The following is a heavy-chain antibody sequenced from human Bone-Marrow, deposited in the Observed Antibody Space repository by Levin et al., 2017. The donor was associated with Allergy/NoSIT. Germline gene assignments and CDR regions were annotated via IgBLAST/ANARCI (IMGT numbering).Heavy chain of an antibody. D-gene: IGHD3-10*01. CDR2: MNLDGSEK. CDR1: GFTFSAYW. CDR3: AREIRGSEGTF. V-gene: IGHV3-7*04. J-gene: IGHJ4*02. Sequence: GGSLRLSCAASGFTFSAYWMGWVRQAPGRGLEWVANMNLDGSEKYYLGSVQGRFTISRDNAKNSLYLQMNSLRAEDTAVYYCAREIRGSEGTFWGQGTLVTVSS.